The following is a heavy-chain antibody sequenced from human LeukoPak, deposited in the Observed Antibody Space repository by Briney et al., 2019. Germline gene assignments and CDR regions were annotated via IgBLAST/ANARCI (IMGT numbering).Heavy chain of an antibody. CDR1: GGSFSGYY. J-gene: IGHJ1*01. D-gene: IGHD2-8*01. Sequence: PSETLSLTCAVDGGSFSGYYWSWIRQPPGKGLEWIGEINHSGSTNYNPSLKSRVTISVDTSKNQFSLKLSSVTAADTAVYYCARNGFRFLVAEYFQHWGQGTLVTVSS. CDR3: ARNGFRFLVAEYFQH. CDR2: INHSGST. V-gene: IGHV4-34*01.